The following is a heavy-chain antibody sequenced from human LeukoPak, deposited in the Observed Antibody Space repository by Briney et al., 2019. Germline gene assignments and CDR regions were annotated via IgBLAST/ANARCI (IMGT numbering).Heavy chain of an antibody. D-gene: IGHD6-13*01. CDR3: ARGFLGGESSSWYLFDY. J-gene: IGHJ4*02. CDR2: INPNSGGT. Sequence: RRASVKVSCKASGYTFTGYYMHWVRQAPGQGLEWMGWINPNSGGTNYAQKFQGRVTMTRDTSISTAYMELSRLRSDDTAVYYCARGFLGGESSSWYLFDYWGQGTLVTVSS. CDR1: GYTFTGYY. V-gene: IGHV1-2*02.